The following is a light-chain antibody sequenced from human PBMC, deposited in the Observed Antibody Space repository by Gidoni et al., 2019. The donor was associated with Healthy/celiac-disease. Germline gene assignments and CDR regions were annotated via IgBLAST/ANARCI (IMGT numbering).Light chain of an antibody. CDR3: QAWDSSSVV. J-gene: IGLJ2*01. Sequence: SYQLTQPPSVSVSPGQTASITCPGDKLGDKYACWYQQKPGQYPVLVIYKDSKRPSGIPERFSGSNSGNTATLTISGTQAMDEADYYCQAWDSSSVVFGGGTKLTVL. V-gene: IGLV3-1*01. CDR2: KDS. CDR1: KLGDKY.